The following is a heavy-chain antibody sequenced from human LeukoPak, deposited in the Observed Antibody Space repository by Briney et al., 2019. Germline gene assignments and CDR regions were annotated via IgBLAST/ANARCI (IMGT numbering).Heavy chain of an antibody. CDR2: IYYSGST. J-gene: IGHJ4*02. CDR3: ARRVDYDSSGYYPGVWY. V-gene: IGHV4-59*08. D-gene: IGHD3-22*01. CDR1: GGSISSYY. Sequence: PSETLSLTCTVSGGSISSYYWSWIRQPPGKGLEWIGYIYYSGSTNYNPSLKSRVTISVDTSKNQFSLKLSSVTAADTDVYYCARRVDYDSSGYYPGVWYWGQGTLVTVSS.